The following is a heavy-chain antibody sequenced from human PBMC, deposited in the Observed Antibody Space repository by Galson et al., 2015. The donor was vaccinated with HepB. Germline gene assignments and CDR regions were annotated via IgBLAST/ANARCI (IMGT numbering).Heavy chain of an antibody. CDR2: ISSDGNKK. J-gene: IGHJ4*02. CDR1: GFTFSRYG. Sequence: SLRLSCAGSGFTFSRYGIHWVRQAPGKGLEWVSFISSDGNKKYYADSVKGRFTLSRDNSKNTLYLQMNSLRAEDTAVYYCAKVGPVANWGSLGYWGQGTLVTVSS. D-gene: IGHD7-27*01. CDR3: AKVGPVANWGSLGY. V-gene: IGHV3-30*12.